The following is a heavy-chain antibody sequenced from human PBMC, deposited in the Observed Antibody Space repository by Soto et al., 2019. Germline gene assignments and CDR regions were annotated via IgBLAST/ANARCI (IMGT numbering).Heavy chain of an antibody. CDR2: ISSNGGST. CDR3: ARGIGGYDFGY. J-gene: IGHJ4*02. CDR1: GYTFSSYA. D-gene: IGHD5-12*01. Sequence: GGSMGLCCAASGYTFSSYAMHWVRKAPGKGLEYVSAISSNGGSTYYANSVKGRFTISRDNSKNTLYLQMGSLRAEDMAVYYCARGIGGYDFGYWGQGTLVTVSS. V-gene: IGHV3-64*01.